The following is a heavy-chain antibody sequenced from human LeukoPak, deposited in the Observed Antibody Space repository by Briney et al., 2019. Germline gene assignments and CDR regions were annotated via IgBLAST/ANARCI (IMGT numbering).Heavy chain of an antibody. Sequence: GGSLRLSCAASGFTFSDYYMSWIRQAPGKGLEWVSYISSSGSTIYYADSVKGRFTISRDNSKNTLYLQMNSLRAEDTAVYYCAREGYSNYATDYWGQGTLVTVSS. CDR2: ISSSGSTI. CDR1: GFTFSDYY. D-gene: IGHD4-11*01. J-gene: IGHJ4*02. V-gene: IGHV3-11*04. CDR3: AREGYSNYATDY.